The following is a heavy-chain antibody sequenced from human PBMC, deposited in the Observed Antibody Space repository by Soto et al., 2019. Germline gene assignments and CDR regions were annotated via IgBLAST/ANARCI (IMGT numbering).Heavy chain of an antibody. CDR1: GFTVSGNY. D-gene: IGHD6-13*01. CDR3: ARDFGSSSWYSRLYYYGTDV. J-gene: IGHJ6*02. Sequence: GGSLRLSCAASGFTVSGNYMTWVRQAPGKGLDWVSIIYSGGSTFYADSVKGRFTISRDNSRNTVYLQMNSLRAEDTAVYYCARDFGSSSWYSRLYYYGTDVWGQGTTVTVSS. CDR2: IYSGGST. V-gene: IGHV3-53*01.